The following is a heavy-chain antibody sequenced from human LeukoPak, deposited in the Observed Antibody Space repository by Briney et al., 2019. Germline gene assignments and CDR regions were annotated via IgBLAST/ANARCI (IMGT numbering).Heavy chain of an antibody. D-gene: IGHD6-19*01. CDR1: GNSVIGNY. J-gene: IGHJ5*02. CDR3: VTRSYTSGWPT. Sequence: GASVKVAGKASGNSVIGNYIQWVRQARGQGLEWMGWINPNSGGANYAQRFQGGVTMARDTSVTTAFLDLDRLTSDDTAVYYCVTRSYTSGWPTWGQGTLVTVSS. V-gene: IGHV1-2*02. CDR2: INPNSGGA.